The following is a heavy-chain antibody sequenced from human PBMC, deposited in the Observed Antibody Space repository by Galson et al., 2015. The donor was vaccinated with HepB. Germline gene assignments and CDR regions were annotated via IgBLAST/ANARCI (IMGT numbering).Heavy chain of an antibody. CDR1: GYTFTNYA. Sequence: SVKVSCKASGYTFTNYAMNWVRQAPGQGLEWMGWINTNTGNPTYAQGFTGRFVFSLDTSVSTAYLQISSLKAEDTAVYYCASLFVGANNDYWGQGTLVTVSS. CDR3: ASLFVGANNDY. D-gene: IGHD1-26*01. CDR2: INTNTGNP. J-gene: IGHJ4*02. V-gene: IGHV7-4-1*02.